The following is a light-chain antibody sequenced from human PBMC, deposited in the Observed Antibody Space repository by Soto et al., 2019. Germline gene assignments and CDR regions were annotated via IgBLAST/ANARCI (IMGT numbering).Light chain of an antibody. J-gene: IGKJ1*01. Sequence: DIQMTQSPSTLSGSVGDRVTITCLASQTISSWLAWYQQKPGKAPKLLIYKASTLKSGVPSRFSGSGSGTDFTLTISRLEPEDFAVYYCQQYGSSPGPFGQGTKVDNK. CDR1: QTISSW. CDR3: QQYGSSPGP. CDR2: KAS. V-gene: IGKV1-5*03.